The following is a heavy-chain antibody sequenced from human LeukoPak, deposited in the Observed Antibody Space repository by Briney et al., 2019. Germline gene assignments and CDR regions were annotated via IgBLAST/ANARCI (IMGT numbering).Heavy chain of an antibody. Sequence: PGGSLRLSCAASGFTFSSYSMNWVRRAPGKGLEWVSSISSSSSYIYYADSVKGRFTISRDNAKNSLYLQMNSLRAEDTAVYYCAREARGGEYDFWSGPDYWGQGTLVTVSS. CDR3: AREARGGEYDFWSGPDY. CDR1: GFTFSSYS. CDR2: ISSSSSYI. J-gene: IGHJ4*02. V-gene: IGHV3-21*01. D-gene: IGHD3-3*01.